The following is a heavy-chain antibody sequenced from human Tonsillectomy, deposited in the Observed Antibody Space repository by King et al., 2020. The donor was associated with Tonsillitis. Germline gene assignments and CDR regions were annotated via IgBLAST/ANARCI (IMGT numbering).Heavy chain of an antibody. CDR1: GFTFSSYD. D-gene: IGHD3-22*01. CDR3: AKVHTSGYYYPMWDYYYAMDV. V-gene: IGHV3-30*02. CDR2: IRYDGSNK. J-gene: IGHJ6*02. Sequence: HVQLVESGGGVVQPGGSLRLSCAASGFTFSSYDMHWVRQAPGKGLEWVASIRYDGSNKYYADSVKGRFTISRDNSKNTLYLQMNSLRAEDTAVYYCAKVHTSGYYYPMWDYYYAMDVWGQGTTVTVSS.